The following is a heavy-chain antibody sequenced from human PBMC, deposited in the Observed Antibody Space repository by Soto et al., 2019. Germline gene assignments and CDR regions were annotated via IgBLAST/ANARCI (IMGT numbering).Heavy chain of an antibody. CDR2: SRGKAYSFTT. J-gene: IGHJ4*02. CDR3: ARHGPMGASDY. CDR1: GFTFSDHS. Sequence: GSVRLSCVFSGFTFSDHSMDWVRHAPGKGLEWIGRSRGKAYSFTTEYAASVKGRFAILRDDLQNSLSLQMNTLESEDTALYYCARHGPMGASDYWGQGSLVTSPQ. V-gene: IGHV3-72*01. D-gene: IGHD1-26*01.